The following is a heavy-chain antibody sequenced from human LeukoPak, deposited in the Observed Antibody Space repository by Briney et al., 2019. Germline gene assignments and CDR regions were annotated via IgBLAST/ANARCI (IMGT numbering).Heavy chain of an antibody. CDR3: AKAALGTSGWQGFDY. V-gene: IGHV3-30*18. D-gene: IGHD6-19*01. CDR1: GFTFSSYG. J-gene: IGHJ4*02. CDR2: ISYDGSNK. Sequence: PGGSLRLSCAASGFTFSSYGMHWVRQAPGKGLEWVAVISYDGSNKYYADSVKGRFTISRDNSKNTLYLQMNSLRAEDTAVYYCAKAALGTSGWQGFDYWGQGSLVTVSS.